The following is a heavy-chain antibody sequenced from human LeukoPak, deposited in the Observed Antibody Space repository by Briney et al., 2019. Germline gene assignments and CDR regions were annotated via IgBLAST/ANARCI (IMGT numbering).Heavy chain of an antibody. CDR2: IFPGDSET. Sequence: GESLKISCKDSGSNFVDYWIGWVRQVPGRGLEWMAVIFPGDSETTYSPSFQGQVSISADKSISTASLQWSSLKASDTAMYYCARDRGSGSQSFDLWGQGTLVTVSS. CDR3: ARDRGSGSQSFDL. V-gene: IGHV5-51*01. J-gene: IGHJ5*02. CDR1: GSNFVDYW. D-gene: IGHD3-10*01.